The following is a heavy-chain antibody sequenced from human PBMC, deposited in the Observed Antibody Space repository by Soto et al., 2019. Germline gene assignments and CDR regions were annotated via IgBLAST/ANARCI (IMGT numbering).Heavy chain of an antibody. V-gene: IGHV1-3*01. D-gene: IGHD4-17*01. CDR3: ASNTHGDYVDYPMDV. J-gene: IGHJ6*03. Sequence: ASVKVSCTASGYTFTSYAMHWVRQAPGQRLEWMGWINAGNGNTKYSQKFQGRVTITRDTSASTAYMELSSLRSEDTAVYYCASNTHGDYVDYPMDVWGKGTTVTVSS. CDR1: GYTFTSYA. CDR2: INAGNGNT.